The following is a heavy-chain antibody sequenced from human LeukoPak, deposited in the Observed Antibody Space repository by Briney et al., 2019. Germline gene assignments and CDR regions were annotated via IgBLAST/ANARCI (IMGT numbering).Heavy chain of an antibody. D-gene: IGHD6-13*01. J-gene: IGHJ4*02. CDR2: IDPSDSYA. Sequence: GESLKISFKGSGYRFTSYWISWVRQMPGKGLEWMGMIDPSDSYANYSPSLQGHVTLSADKSTSTAYLQWSSLKASDTGMYYCARHGYSSSWYDYWGQGTLVTVSS. CDR3: ARHGYSSSWYDY. V-gene: IGHV5-10-1*01. CDR1: GYRFTSYW.